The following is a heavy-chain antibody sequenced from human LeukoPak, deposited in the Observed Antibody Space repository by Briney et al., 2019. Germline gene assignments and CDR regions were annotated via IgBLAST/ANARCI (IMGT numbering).Heavy chain of an antibody. CDR3: ARDMGSYYDSSGYQDY. Sequence: PGGSLRLSCAASGFTFDDYAMHWVRQAPGKGLEWVSGVSRNSGSIGYADSVKGRFTISRDNAKNSLYLQMNSLRAEDMALYYCARDMGSYYDSSGYQDYWGQGTLVTVSS. CDR2: VSRNSGSI. V-gene: IGHV3-9*03. D-gene: IGHD3-22*01. J-gene: IGHJ4*02. CDR1: GFTFDDYA.